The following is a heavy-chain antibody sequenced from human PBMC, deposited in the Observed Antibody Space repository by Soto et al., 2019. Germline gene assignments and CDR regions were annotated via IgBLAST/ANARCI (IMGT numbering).Heavy chain of an antibody. J-gene: IGHJ6*02. CDR3: ARDDIVVVPAAIGETYYYYGMDV. CDR2: INHSGST. CDR1: GGSFSGYY. Sequence: SSETLSLTCAVYGGSFSGYYWSWIRQPPGKGLEWIGEINHSGSTNYNPSLKSRVTISVDTSKNQFSLKLSSVTAADTAVYYCARDDIVVVPAAIGETYYYYGMDVWGQGTTVTVSS. D-gene: IGHD2-2*01. V-gene: IGHV4-34*01.